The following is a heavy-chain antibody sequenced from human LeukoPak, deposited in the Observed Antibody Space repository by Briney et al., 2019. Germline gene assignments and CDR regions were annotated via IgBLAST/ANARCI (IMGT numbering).Heavy chain of an antibody. D-gene: IGHD3-16*01. Sequence: PGGSLRLSCAASGFAFSTYAMHWVRQARGKGLEWVAVISFDGNTKYYADSVKGRFTISRDNSKNTLYLQMNGLRTEDTAMYYCTRRGGGHEFDHWGQGTLVTVSS. V-gene: IGHV3-30-3*01. CDR2: ISFDGNTK. CDR3: TRRGGGHEFDH. CDR1: GFAFSTYA. J-gene: IGHJ4*02.